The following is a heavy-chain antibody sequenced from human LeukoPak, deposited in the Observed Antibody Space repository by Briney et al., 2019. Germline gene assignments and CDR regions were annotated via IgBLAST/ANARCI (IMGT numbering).Heavy chain of an antibody. D-gene: IGHD5-18*01. CDR3: AKEDTAMGFDY. CDR2: ISYDGSNK. J-gene: IGHJ4*02. V-gene: IGHV3-30*18. CDR1: GFTFSSYG. Sequence: GRSLRLSCAASGFTFSSYGMHWVRQAPGKRLEWVAVISYDGSNKYYADSVKGRFTISRDNSKNTLYLQMNSLRAEDTAVYYCAKEDTAMGFDYWGQGTLVTVSS.